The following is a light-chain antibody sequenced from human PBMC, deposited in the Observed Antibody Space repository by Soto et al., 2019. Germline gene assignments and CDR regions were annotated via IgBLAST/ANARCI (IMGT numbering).Light chain of an antibody. CDR3: QQYNNWPPWT. CDR1: QSVSSN. CDR2: GAS. Sequence: EMVMPQSPATLSVSPGESATLSCRASQSVSSNLAWYQQKPGQAPRLLIYGASTRATGIPARFSGSGSGTEFTLTISSLQSEDFAVYYCQQYNNWPPWTFGQGTKVE. V-gene: IGKV3-15*01. J-gene: IGKJ1*01.